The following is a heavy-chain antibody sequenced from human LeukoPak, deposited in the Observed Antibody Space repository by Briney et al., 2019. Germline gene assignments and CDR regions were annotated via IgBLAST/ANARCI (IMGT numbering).Heavy chain of an antibody. D-gene: IGHD3-3*01. CDR3: ARDGRITIFGVVIQTYSMDI. J-gene: IGHJ6*02. V-gene: IGHV3-21*01. CDR2: ISSSSSYI. CDR1: GFTFSSYS. Sequence: GGSLRLSCAASGFTFSSYSMNWVRQAPGKGLEWVSSISSSSSYIYYADSVKGRFTISRDNAKNSLYLQMNSLRAEDTAVYYCARDGRITIFGVVIQTYSMDIWGQGTTVTVSS.